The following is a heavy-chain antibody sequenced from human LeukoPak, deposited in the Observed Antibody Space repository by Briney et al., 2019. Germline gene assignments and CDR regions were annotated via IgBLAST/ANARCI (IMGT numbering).Heavy chain of an antibody. V-gene: IGHV3-7*01. J-gene: IGHJ4*02. Sequence: GGSLRLSCAASGFTFSSYSMNWVRQAPGKGLEWVAHINQDGSVRYYVDSVKGRFTISRDNTKNSLYLQMNNLRVDDTAIYYCARDPSTASAWFYFDLWGQGTLVTVSS. CDR2: INQDGSVR. CDR3: ARDPSTASAWFYFDL. D-gene: IGHD6-19*01. CDR1: GFTFSSYS.